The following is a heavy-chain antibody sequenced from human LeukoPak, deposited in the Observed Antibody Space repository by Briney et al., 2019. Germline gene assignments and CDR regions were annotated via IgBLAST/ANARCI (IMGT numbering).Heavy chain of an antibody. V-gene: IGHV1-2*02. D-gene: IGHD2-2*01. CDR2: INPNSGGT. CDR3: ARAVVPAASKGLDP. CDR1: GYTFTGYY. J-gene: IGHJ5*02. Sequence: ASVKVSCKASGYTFTGYYMHWVRQAPGQRLEGMGWINPNSGGTNYAQKFQGRVTMTRDTSISTAYMELSRLRSDDTAVYYCARAVVPAASKGLDPWGQGTLVIVSA.